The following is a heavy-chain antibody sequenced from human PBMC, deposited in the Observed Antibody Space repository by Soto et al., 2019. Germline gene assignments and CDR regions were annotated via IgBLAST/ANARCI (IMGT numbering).Heavy chain of an antibody. Sequence: QVQLVQSGAEVKKPGSSVKVSCKASGGTFSSYTISWVRQAPGQGLEWMGRIIPILGIANYAQKFQGRVTITADKSTSTAYMELSSLRSEDTAVYYCARASVNDYGCNSSPFDPWGQGTLVTVSS. CDR1: GGTFSSYT. J-gene: IGHJ5*02. CDR3: ARASVNDYGCNSSPFDP. CDR2: IIPILGIA. V-gene: IGHV1-69*02. D-gene: IGHD4-17*01.